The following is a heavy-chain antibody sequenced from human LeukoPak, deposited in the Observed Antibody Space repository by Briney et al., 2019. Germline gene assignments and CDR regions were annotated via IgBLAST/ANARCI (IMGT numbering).Heavy chain of an antibody. J-gene: IGHJ4*02. CDR1: GFTFSSYA. CDR3: ARGPNYDFWSGQDY. D-gene: IGHD3-3*01. Sequence: PGGSLRPSCAASGFTFSSYAVSWVRQAPGKGLEWVSGINWNGGSTGYADSVKGRFTISRDNAKNSLYLQMNSLRAEDTALYYCARGPNYDFWSGQDYWGQGTLVTVSS. V-gene: IGHV3-20*04. CDR2: INWNGGST.